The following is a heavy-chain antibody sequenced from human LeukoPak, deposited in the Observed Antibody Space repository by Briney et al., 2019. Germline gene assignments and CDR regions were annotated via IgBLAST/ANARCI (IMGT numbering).Heavy chain of an antibody. Sequence: PSETLSLTCTVSGGSISSYYWSWIRQPPRKGLEWIGYIYYSGSTNYNPSLKSRVTISVDTSKNQFSLKLSSVTAADTAVYYCARVPIVVVPAARGSVWFDPWGQGTLVTVSS. V-gene: IGHV4-59*01. D-gene: IGHD2-2*01. CDR2: IYYSGST. CDR1: GGSISSYY. CDR3: ARVPIVVVPAARGSVWFDP. J-gene: IGHJ5*02.